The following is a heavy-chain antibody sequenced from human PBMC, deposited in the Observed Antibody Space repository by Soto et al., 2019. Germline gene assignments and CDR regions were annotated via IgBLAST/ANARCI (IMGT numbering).Heavy chain of an antibody. CDR2: IYYSGST. Sequence: KTSETLSLTCTVSGGSISSYYWSWIRQPPGKGLQWIGYIYYSGSTNYNPSLKSRVTTSVDTSKNQFSLKLRSVTAADTAVYYCARVVGYCSGGTCYSGRFDPWGQGTLVTVSS. CDR3: ARVVGYCSGGTCYSGRFDP. J-gene: IGHJ5*02. CDR1: GGSISSYY. V-gene: IGHV4-59*01. D-gene: IGHD2-15*01.